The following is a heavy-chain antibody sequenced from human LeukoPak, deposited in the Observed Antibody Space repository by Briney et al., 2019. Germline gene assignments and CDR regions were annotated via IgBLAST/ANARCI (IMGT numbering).Heavy chain of an antibody. J-gene: IGHJ4*02. V-gene: IGHV4-4*07. CDR1: GGSITNHY. CDR2: IYTSGST. Sequence: SETLSLTCIVSGGSITNHYWSWIRQPAGKGLEWIGRIYTSGSTNDNPSLKSRVTMSVDTSKNQFSLKLSSVTAADTAVYYCARERRGYSYGDWPYFDYWGQGTLVTVSS. D-gene: IGHD5-18*01. CDR3: ARERRGYSYGDWPYFDY.